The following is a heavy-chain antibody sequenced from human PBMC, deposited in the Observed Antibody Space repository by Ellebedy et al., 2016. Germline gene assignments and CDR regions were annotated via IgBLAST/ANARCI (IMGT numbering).Heavy chain of an antibody. CDR1: GYTLTELS. CDR3: ATVTLRWFGELLG. D-gene: IGHD3-10*01. V-gene: IGHV1-24*01. J-gene: IGHJ4*02. Sequence: ASVKVSXXVSGYTLTELSMHWVRQAPGKGLEWMGGFDPEDGETIYAQKFQGRVTMTEDTSTDTAYMELSSLRSEDTAVYYCATVTLRWFGELLGWGQGTLVTVSS. CDR2: FDPEDGET.